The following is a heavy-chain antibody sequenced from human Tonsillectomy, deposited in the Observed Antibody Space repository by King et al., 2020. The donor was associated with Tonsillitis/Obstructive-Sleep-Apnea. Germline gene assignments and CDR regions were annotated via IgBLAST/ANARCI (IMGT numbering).Heavy chain of an antibody. CDR1: GYPFINYG. Sequence: QLVQSGAEVKKPGASVKVSCKASGYPFINYGIGWVRQAPGQGLEWLGWISTYNGNTNYAQKFYGRVTMTTDTSTSTAYMELRSLRSDDTAIYYCARDGAAVGTDLDYRGQGTLVTVSS. CDR3: ARDGAAVGTDLDY. D-gene: IGHD6-13*01. V-gene: IGHV1-18*01. J-gene: IGHJ4*02. CDR2: ISTYNGNT.